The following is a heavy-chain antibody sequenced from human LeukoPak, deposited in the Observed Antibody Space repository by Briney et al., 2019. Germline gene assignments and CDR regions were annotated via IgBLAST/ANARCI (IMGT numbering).Heavy chain of an antibody. Sequence: SETLSLTCTVSGGSISSSSYYWGWIRQPPGKGLEWIGSIYYSGSTYYNPSLKSRVTISVDTSKNQFSLKLSSVTAADTAVYYCARDDEGSPRDWGQGTLVTVSS. CDR1: GGSISSSSYY. J-gene: IGHJ4*02. CDR2: IYYSGST. CDR3: ARDDEGSPRD. D-gene: IGHD3-10*01. V-gene: IGHV4-39*07.